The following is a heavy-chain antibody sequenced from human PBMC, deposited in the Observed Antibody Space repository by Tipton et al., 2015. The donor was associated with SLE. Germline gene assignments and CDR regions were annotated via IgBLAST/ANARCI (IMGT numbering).Heavy chain of an antibody. Sequence: TLSLTCTVSGGSISSYYWSWIRQPAGKGLEWIGRIYTSGSTNYNPSLKSRVTMSVDTSKNQFSLKLSSVTAADTAVYYCARDGDIVVVTVIHGYFDLWGRGTLVTVSS. CDR3: ARDGDIVVVTVIHGYFDL. CDR1: GGSISSYY. D-gene: IGHD2-21*02. V-gene: IGHV4-4*07. J-gene: IGHJ2*01. CDR2: IYTSGST.